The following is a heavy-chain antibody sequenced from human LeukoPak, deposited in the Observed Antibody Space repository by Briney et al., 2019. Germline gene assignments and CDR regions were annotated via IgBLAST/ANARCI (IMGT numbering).Heavy chain of an antibody. J-gene: IGHJ4*02. CDR3: ARDLRLDPQEIVDY. D-gene: IGHD6-19*01. V-gene: IGHV1-8*01. CDR1: GYTFSSYD. Sequence: ASVKVSCKASGYTFSSYDINWVRQATGQGLEWMGWMSPNSGNTGYAQKFQGRVTMTRNTSISTAYMELSSLRSEDTAVYYCARDLRLDPQEIVDYWGQGTLVTVST. CDR2: MSPNSGNT.